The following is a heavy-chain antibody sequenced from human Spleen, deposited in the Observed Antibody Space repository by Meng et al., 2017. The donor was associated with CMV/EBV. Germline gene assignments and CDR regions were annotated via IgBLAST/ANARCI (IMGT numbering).Heavy chain of an antibody. J-gene: IGHJ5*02. CDR2: INHSGST. CDR1: CWYFRGYY. V-gene: IGHV4-34*01. CDR3: ARGQGASFDP. Sequence: LARSRAVYCWYFRGYYWRWIRPPPGKGLEWIGEINHSGSTNYNPSLKSRVTISVDTSKNQFSLKLSSVTAADTAVYYCARGQGASFDPWGQGTLVTVSS.